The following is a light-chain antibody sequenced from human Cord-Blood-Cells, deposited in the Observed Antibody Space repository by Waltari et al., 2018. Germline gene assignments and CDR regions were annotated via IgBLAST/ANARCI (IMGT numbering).Light chain of an antibody. Sequence: QVGLTQPGRVSGSPGQPITTSGTGTSSAVGGYNYVSWYQQHPGKAPKLMIYDVSERPSGVSNRFSGSKSGNTASLTISGLQAEDEADYYCSAYTSSSTWVFGGGTKLTVL. CDR1: SSAVGGYNY. V-gene: IGLV2-14*01. J-gene: IGLJ3*02. CDR3: SAYTSSSTWV. CDR2: DVS.